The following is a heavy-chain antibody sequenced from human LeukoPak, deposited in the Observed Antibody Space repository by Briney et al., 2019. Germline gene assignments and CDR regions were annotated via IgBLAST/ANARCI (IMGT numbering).Heavy chain of an antibody. CDR3: ARNYYDSSGYDAFDI. CDR1: GYTFTSYG. CDR2: ISAYNGNT. Sequence: ASVKVSCKASGYTFTSYGISWVRQAPGQGLEWMGWISAYNGNTNYAQKLQGRVTMTTDTSTSTAYMELRNLRSDDTAVYYCARNYYDSSGYDAFDIWGQGTMVTVSS. D-gene: IGHD3-22*01. V-gene: IGHV1-18*01. J-gene: IGHJ3*02.